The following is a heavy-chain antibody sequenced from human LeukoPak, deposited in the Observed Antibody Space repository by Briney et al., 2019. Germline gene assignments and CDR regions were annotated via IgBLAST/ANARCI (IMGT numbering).Heavy chain of an antibody. CDR3: ARGLDVLRFLDGDMDV. Sequence: ASVKVSCKASGYTFTMFYTHWVRQATGQGLEWMGWMNPNSGNTGYAQKFQGRVTMTRNTSISTAYMELSSLRSEDTAVYYCARGLDVLRFLDGDMDVWGKGTTVTVSS. CDR1: GYTFTMFY. CDR2: MNPNSGNT. J-gene: IGHJ6*03. V-gene: IGHV1-8*01. D-gene: IGHD3-3*01.